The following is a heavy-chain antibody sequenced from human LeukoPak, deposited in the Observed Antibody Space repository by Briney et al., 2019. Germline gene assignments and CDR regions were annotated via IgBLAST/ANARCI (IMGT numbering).Heavy chain of an antibody. Sequence: PSETLSLTCTVSGGSISGSYWSWIRQPPGKGLEWIGDIYYSGTTNYHPSLKSRVTISVDTSKTQFSLTLSSVTAADTAVYYCARLPTDSSSDHYWGQGTLVTVSS. J-gene: IGHJ4*02. D-gene: IGHD6-6*01. V-gene: IGHV4-59*08. CDR2: IYYSGTT. CDR1: GGSISGSY. CDR3: ARLPTDSSSDHY.